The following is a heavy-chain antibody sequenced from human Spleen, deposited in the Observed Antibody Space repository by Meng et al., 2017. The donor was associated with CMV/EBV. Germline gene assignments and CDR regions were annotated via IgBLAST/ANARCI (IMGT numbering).Heavy chain of an antibody. CDR3: ARDRTVAYGMDV. Sequence: LSLTCAASGFTFRNFAMSWVRQAPGKGLEWVSGISRPGDGDNTYYADSVKGRFTISRDNAKNSLYLQMNSLRAEDTAVYYCARDRTVAYGMDVWGQGTTVTVSS. V-gene: IGHV3-23*01. CDR2: ISRPGDGDNT. J-gene: IGHJ6*02. CDR1: GFTFRNFA.